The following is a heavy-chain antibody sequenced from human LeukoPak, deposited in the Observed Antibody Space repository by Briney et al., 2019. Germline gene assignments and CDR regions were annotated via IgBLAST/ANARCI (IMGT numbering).Heavy chain of an antibody. Sequence: GGSLRLFCAASGFTFSSYNMNWVRQAPGKGLEWISYISGSGSYANYADSVKGRFTFSRDNAKNSLYLQMNSLRAEDTAVYYCARDRGYGLDVWGQGTTVTVFS. CDR2: ISGSGSYA. CDR1: GFTFSSYN. J-gene: IGHJ6*02. CDR3: ARDRGYGLDV. V-gene: IGHV3-21*05.